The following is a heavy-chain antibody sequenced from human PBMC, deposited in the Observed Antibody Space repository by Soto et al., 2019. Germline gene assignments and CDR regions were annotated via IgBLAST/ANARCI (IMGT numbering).Heavy chain of an antibody. Sequence: QVQLVQSGAEVKEPGSSVRVSCKASGGTFDNFIMNWVRQTPGRGLEWMGGIVPMLGTPTYAEKFKGRVTISATGSTSTMYMEVTSLRSEATAIYYCARNVTYSSSLSQFSGMDVWGQGTTVTVAS. CDR3: ARNVTYSSSLSQFSGMDV. J-gene: IGHJ6*02. V-gene: IGHV1-69*01. D-gene: IGHD1-26*01. CDR1: GGTFDNFI. CDR2: IVPMLGTP.